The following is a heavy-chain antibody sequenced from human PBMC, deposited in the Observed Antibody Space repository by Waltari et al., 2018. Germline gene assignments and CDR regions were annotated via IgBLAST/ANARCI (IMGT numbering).Heavy chain of an antibody. J-gene: IGHJ3*02. CDR2: IYTSGST. D-gene: IGHD2-2*01. Sequence: QVQLQESGPGLVKPSETLSLTCTVSGGSISSYYWSWIRQPAGKGREWIGRIYTSGSTNYNPSLKSRVTMSVDTSKNQCSLKLSSVTAADTAVYYCAVGYCSSTSCYEDACDIWGQGTMVTVSS. CDR3: AVGYCSSTSCYEDACDI. V-gene: IGHV4-4*07. CDR1: GGSISSYY.